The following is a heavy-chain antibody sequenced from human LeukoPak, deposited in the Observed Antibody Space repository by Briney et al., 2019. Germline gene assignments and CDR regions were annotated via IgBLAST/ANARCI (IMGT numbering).Heavy chain of an antibody. D-gene: IGHD1-26*01. Sequence: SETLSLTCTVSGGSISSYYWSWIRQPPGKGLGWIGYIYYSGSTNYNPSLKSRVTISVDTSKNQFSLKLSSVTAADTAVYYCARRMKGSGSYYYFDYWGQGTLVTVSS. CDR3: ARRMKGSGSYYYFDY. J-gene: IGHJ4*02. V-gene: IGHV4-59*08. CDR2: IYYSGST. CDR1: GGSISSYY.